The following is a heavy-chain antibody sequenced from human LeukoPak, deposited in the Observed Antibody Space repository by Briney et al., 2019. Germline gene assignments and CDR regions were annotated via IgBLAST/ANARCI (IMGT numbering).Heavy chain of an antibody. V-gene: IGHV3-74*01. CDR3: ASYYDILTGRYGMDV. Sequence: PGGSLRLSCAASGFTFSNHWMHWVRQAPGKGLEWVSRINSDGISTTYADSVKGRFTISRDNAKNSLYLQMNSLRAEDTALYYCASYYDILTGRYGMDVWGQGTTVTVSS. CDR1: GFTFSNHW. CDR2: INSDGIST. J-gene: IGHJ6*02. D-gene: IGHD3-9*01.